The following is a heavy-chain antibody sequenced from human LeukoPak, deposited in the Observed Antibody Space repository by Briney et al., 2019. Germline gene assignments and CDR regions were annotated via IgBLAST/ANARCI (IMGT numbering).Heavy chain of an antibody. CDR1: GSTLTSYD. CDR3: ARVGVGYYGSGSLDY. J-gene: IGHJ4*02. V-gene: IGHV1-8*03. Sequence: GASVKVSCKASGSTLTSYDINWVRQATGQGLEWMGWMNPNSGNTGYAEKYQGRVTITRNTSISPAYMELSSLRSEAAEVYYCARVGVGYYGSGSLDYWGQGTLVTVSS. CDR2: MNPNSGNT. D-gene: IGHD3-10*01.